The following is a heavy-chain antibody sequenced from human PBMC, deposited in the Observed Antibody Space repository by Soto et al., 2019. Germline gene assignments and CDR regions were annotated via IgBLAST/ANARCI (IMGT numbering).Heavy chain of an antibody. CDR3: ARTAELLWFGDQGGY. Sequence: QVQLVQSGAEVKKPGASVKISCKASGYTFTIYGISWVRQAPGQGLEWMGWISAYNGNTNYAQKLQGRVTMTTDTSTSTAYMELRSLRSDDTAVYYCARTAELLWFGDQGGYWGQGTLVTVSS. CDR2: ISAYNGNT. J-gene: IGHJ1*01. V-gene: IGHV1-18*01. D-gene: IGHD3-10*01. CDR1: GYTFTIYG.